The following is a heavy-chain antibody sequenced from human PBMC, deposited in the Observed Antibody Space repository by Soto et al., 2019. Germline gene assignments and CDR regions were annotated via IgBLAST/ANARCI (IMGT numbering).Heavy chain of an antibody. Sequence: GGSLRLSCAASGFTFSSYWMSWVRQAPVKGLEWVANIKQDGSEKYYVDSVKGRFTISRDNAKNSLYLQMNSLRAEDTAVYYCARVLDTDYFDYWGQGTLVTVSS. CDR3: ARVLDTDYFDY. D-gene: IGHD2-2*02. CDR2: IKQDGSEK. V-gene: IGHV3-7*03. CDR1: GFTFSSYW. J-gene: IGHJ4*02.